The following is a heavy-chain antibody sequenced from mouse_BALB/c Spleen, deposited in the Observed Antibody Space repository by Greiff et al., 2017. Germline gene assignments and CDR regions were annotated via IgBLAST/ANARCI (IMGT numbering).Heavy chain of an antibody. V-gene: IGHV1-5*01. J-gene: IGHJ4*01. CDR3: TRMTYYGNYYAMDY. D-gene: IGHD2-10*01. Sequence: EVQLQQSGTVLARPGASVKMSCKASGYSFTSYWMHWVKQRPGQGLEWIGAIYPGNSDTSYNQKFKGKAKLTAVTSASTAYMELSSLTNEDSAVYYCTRMTYYGNYYAMDYWGQGTSVTVSS. CDR2: IYPGNSDT. CDR1: GYSFTSYW.